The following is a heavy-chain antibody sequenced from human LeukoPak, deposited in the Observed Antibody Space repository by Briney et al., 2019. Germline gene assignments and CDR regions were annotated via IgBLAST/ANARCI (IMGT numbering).Heavy chain of an antibody. CDR3: ARDPAIAAEVLNYGMDV. V-gene: IGHV1-46*01. CDR1: GYTFTSYY. Sequence: ASVKVSCKASGYTFTSYYTHWVRQAPGQGLEWMGIINPSGGSTSYAQKFQGRVTMTRDTSTSTVYMELSSLRSEDTAVYYCARDPAIAAEVLNYGMDVWGQGTTVTVSS. J-gene: IGHJ6*02. CDR2: INPSGGST. D-gene: IGHD6-13*01.